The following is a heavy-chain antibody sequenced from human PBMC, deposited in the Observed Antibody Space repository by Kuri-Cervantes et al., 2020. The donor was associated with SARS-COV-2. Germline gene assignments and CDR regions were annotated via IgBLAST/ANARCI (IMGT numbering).Heavy chain of an antibody. Sequence: SETLSLTCTVSGGSISSYYWSWIRQPPGKGLEWIGYIYYSGSTNYNPSLKSRVTISVDTSKNQFSLKLSSVTAADTAVYYYAREGLMGTMDYWGQGTLVTVSS. J-gene: IGHJ4*02. CDR3: AREGLMGTMDY. D-gene: IGHD2-8*01. CDR2: IYYSGST. V-gene: IGHV4-59*12. CDR1: GGSISSYY.